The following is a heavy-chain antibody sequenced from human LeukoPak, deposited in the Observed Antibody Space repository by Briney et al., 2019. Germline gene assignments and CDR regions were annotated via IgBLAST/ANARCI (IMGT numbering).Heavy chain of an antibody. CDR1: GYTFTGYY. J-gene: IGHJ1*01. D-gene: IGHD3-22*01. CDR2: INPNSGGT. CDR3: ARDVHGYYYDSSGYYPAEYFQH. Sequence: ASVKVSCKASGYTFTGYYMHWVRQAPGQGLEWMGWINPNSGGTNYALKFQGRVTMTRDTSISTAYMELSRLRSDDTAVYYCARDVHGYYYDSSGYYPAEYFQHWGQGTLVTVSS. V-gene: IGHV1-2*02.